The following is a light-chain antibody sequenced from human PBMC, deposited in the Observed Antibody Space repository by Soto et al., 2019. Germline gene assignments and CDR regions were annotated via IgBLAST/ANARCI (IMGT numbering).Light chain of an antibody. J-gene: IGKJ1*01. CDR2: AAS. CDR3: LQHNTYPRT. V-gene: IGKV1-17*03. CDR1: KGISNS. Sequence: DIQMTQSPPAMSASVGAGVTITCRASKGISNSLAWFQQKPGQVPKRLLYAASTLQSGVPSRFSGSGSGTEFTLTISNLQPADSATYDCLQHNTYPRTFGQGTKVEI.